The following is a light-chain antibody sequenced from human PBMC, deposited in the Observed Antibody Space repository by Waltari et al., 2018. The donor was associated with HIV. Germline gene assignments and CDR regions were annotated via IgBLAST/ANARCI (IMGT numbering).Light chain of an antibody. V-gene: IGLV7-46*01. CDR2: DTT. Sequence: QAAVTPEPSLTVFPVGTAVLHCGPSTGPVTSGHYPYWYQQKPGQAPRTILYDTTKQHAGTPNRFSGSHLGGKAALTLSGAQAEDEADYYCLLSESGGRLYVFGSGTSLTVL. CDR1: TGPVTSGHY. CDR3: LLSESGGRLYV. J-gene: IGLJ1*01.